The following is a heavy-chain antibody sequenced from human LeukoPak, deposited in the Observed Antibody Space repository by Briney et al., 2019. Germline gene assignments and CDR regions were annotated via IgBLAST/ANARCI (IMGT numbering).Heavy chain of an antibody. CDR1: GGSISSSSYY. D-gene: IGHD3-22*01. CDR2: IYYSGST. CDR3: ARSESDSSGYLARFDP. J-gene: IGHJ5*02. Sequence: SETLSLTCTVSGGSISSSSYYWGWIRQPPGKGLEWIGSIYYSGSTYYNPSLKSRVTISVDTSKNQFSLKLSSVTAADTAVYYCARSESDSSGYLARFDPWGQGTLVTVSS. V-gene: IGHV4-39*07.